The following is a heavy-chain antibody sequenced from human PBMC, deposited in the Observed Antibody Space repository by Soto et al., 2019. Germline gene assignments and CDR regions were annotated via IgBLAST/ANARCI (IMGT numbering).Heavy chain of an antibody. Sequence: GGSLRLSCAASGFTFSSYGMHWVRQAPGKGLEWVAVISYDGSNKYYADSVKGRFTISRDNSKNTLYLQMNSLRAEDTAVYYCAKDLEGRGYSYGLSAYYYYGMDVWGQGTTVTVSS. D-gene: IGHD5-18*01. J-gene: IGHJ6*02. CDR2: ISYDGSNK. V-gene: IGHV3-30*18. CDR1: GFTFSSYG. CDR3: AKDLEGRGYSYGLSAYYYYGMDV.